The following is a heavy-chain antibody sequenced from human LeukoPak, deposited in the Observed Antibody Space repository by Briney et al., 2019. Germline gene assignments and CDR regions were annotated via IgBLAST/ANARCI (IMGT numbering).Heavy chain of an antibody. CDR2: ISWNSGSI. J-gene: IGHJ4*02. Sequence: PGRSLRLSCAASGFTFDDYAMHWVRQAPGKGLEWVSGISWNSGSIGYADSVKGRFTISRDNAKNSLYLQMNSLRAEDTALYYCAKEYYDYGDYGTFDYWGQGTLVTVSS. V-gene: IGHV3-9*01. CDR3: AKEYYDYGDYGTFDY. D-gene: IGHD4-17*01. CDR1: GFTFDDYA.